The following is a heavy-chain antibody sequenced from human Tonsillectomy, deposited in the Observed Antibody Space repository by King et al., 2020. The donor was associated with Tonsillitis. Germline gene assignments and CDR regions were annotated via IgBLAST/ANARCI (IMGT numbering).Heavy chain of an antibody. J-gene: IGHJ6*02. CDR2: ISAYNGNT. D-gene: IGHD1-7*01. V-gene: IGHV1-18*01. Sequence: VQLVESGAEVKKPGASVKFSCKASGYTFTSYGISWVRQAPGQGLEWMGWISAYNGNTNYAQKLQGRVTMTTDTSTSTAYMELRSLRSDDTAVYYCARDDSSQTGTILYYYGMDVWGQGTTVTVSS. CDR1: GYTFTSYG. CDR3: ARDDSSQTGTILYYYGMDV.